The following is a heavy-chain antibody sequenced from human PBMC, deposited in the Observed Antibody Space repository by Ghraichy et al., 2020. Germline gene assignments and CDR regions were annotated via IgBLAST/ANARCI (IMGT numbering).Heavy chain of an antibody. CDR1: GFTFSSYA. CDR3: AKAEGVTGAHYYYYYMDV. Sequence: GGSLRLSCAASGFTFSSYAMSWVRQAPGKGLEWVSAISGSGGSTYYADSVKGRFTISRDNSKNTLYLQMNSLRAEDTAVYYCAKAEGVTGAHYYYYYMDVWGKGTTVTVSS. CDR2: ISGSGGST. J-gene: IGHJ6*03. D-gene: IGHD3-9*01. V-gene: IGHV3-23*01.